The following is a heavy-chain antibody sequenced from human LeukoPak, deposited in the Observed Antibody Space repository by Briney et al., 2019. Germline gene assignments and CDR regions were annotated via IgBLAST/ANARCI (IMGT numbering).Heavy chain of an antibody. V-gene: IGHV4-39*01. J-gene: IGHJ6*02. Sequence: SETLSLTCTVSGGSISSTRYYWGWIRQPPGKGLEWIGSICYSGSIYYNPSLKSRVTISVDTSKNQFSLKLSSVTAPDTAVYYCASLVTTGAYFYYYGLDVWGPGTTVTVSS. CDR2: ICYSGSI. D-gene: IGHD4-17*01. CDR1: GGSISSTRYY. CDR3: ASLVTTGAYFYYYGLDV.